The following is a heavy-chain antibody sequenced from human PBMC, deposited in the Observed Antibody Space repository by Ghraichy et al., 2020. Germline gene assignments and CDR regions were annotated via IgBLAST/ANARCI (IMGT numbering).Heavy chain of an antibody. CDR3: ARVGPRITIFGVQKRDWFDP. Sequence: GGSLRLSCAASGFTFSDYYMSWIRQAPGKGLEWVSYISSSGSTIYYADSVKGRFTISRDNAKNSLYLQMNSLRAEDTAVYYCARVGPRITIFGVQKRDWFDPWGQGTLVTVSS. D-gene: IGHD3-3*01. CDR2: ISSSGSTI. CDR1: GFTFSDYY. V-gene: IGHV3-11*01. J-gene: IGHJ5*02.